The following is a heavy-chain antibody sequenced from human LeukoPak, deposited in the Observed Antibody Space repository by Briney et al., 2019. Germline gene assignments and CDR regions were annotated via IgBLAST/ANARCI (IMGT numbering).Heavy chain of an antibody. CDR2: ISSSSSYI. CDR3: ARDLLWFGEPGYGMDV. J-gene: IGHJ6*02. Sequence: GGSLRLSCAASGFTFSSYSMIWVRQATGKGLEWVSSISSSSSYIYYADSVKGRFTISRDNAKNSLYLQMNSLRAEDTAVYYCARDLLWFGEPGYGMDVWGQGTTVTVSS. D-gene: IGHD3-10*01. CDR1: GFTFSSYS. V-gene: IGHV3-21*01.